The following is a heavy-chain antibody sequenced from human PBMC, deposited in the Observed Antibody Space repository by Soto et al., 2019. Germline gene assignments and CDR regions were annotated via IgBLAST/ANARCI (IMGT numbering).Heavy chain of an antibody. J-gene: IGHJ6*02. D-gene: IGHD3-16*01. CDR1: GGSISRGGYY. V-gene: IGHV4-61*08. CDR2: IYYSGST. CDR3: ARDLLITSEDYYYGMDV. Sequence: SETLSPTCTVSGGSISRGGYYWSWIRQPPGKGLEWIGYIYYSGSTNYNPSLKSRVTISVDTSKNQSSLKLSSVTAADTAVYYCARDLLITSEDYYYGMDVWGQGTTVTVSS.